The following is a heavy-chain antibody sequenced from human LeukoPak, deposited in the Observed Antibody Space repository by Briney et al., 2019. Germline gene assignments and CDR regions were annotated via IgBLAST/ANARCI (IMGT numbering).Heavy chain of an antibody. J-gene: IGHJ4*02. CDR1: GGSITTYY. V-gene: IGHV4-4*07. Sequence: PSETLSLTCSVSGGSITTYYWSWIRQPAGKGLEWIGRINTSGSTNYNPSLKSRVTMSVDTSKNQFSLKLSFVTAADTAVYYCAKHRYSSSTNYYFDSWGQGTLVTVSS. CDR2: INTSGST. CDR3: AKHRYSSSTNYYFDS. D-gene: IGHD6-6*01.